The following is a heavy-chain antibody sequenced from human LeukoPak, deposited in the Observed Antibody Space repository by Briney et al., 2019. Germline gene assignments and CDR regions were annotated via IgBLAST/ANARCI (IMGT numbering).Heavy chain of an antibody. D-gene: IGHD3-22*01. J-gene: IGHJ1*01. Sequence: GGSLRLSCAASGFTFSSYWMHWVRQAPGKGLVWVSRIKSDGSTRDADSVKGRFTISRDNAKNTVSLQMNSLRAEDTGVYYCARAPSEIGGYYPEYFRHWGQGTLVTASP. CDR3: ARAPSEIGGYYPEYFRH. CDR1: GFTFSSYW. V-gene: IGHV3-74*01. CDR2: IKSDGST.